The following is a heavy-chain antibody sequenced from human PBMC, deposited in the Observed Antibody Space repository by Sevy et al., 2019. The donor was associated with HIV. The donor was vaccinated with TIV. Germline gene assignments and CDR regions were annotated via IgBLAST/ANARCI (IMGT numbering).Heavy chain of an antibody. J-gene: IGHJ6*02. Sequence: SETLPLTCTVSGGSISSPAYFWTWIRQPAGKGLEWIGHIFSSGSTTYNPSLKSRVTMSLDTFKNQISLRLDSVTAADTAVYYCARDNHGDYLVGSDFFYGMDVLGQGTTVTVSS. D-gene: IGHD4-17*01. CDR3: ARDNHGDYLVGSDFFYGMDV. CDR1: GGSISSPAYF. V-gene: IGHV4-61*09. CDR2: IFSSGST.